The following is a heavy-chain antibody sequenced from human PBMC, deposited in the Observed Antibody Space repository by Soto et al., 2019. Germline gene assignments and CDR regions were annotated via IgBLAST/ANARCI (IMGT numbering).Heavy chain of an antibody. CDR3: ARDGRIQLWSREGNYFDY. CDR1: GYTFTSYY. J-gene: IGHJ4*02. CDR2: INPSGGST. Sequence: QVQLVQSGAEVKKPGASVKVSCKASGYTFTSYYMHWVRQAPGQGLEWMGIINPSGGSTSYAQKFQGRVTMTRDTSTSTVYMELSSLRSEDTAVYYCARDGRIQLWSREGNYFDYWGQGTLVTVSS. D-gene: IGHD5-18*01. V-gene: IGHV1-46*01.